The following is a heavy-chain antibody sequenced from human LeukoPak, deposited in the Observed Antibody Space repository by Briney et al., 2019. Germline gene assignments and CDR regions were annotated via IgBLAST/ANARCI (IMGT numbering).Heavy chain of an antibody. J-gene: IGHJ4*02. V-gene: IGHV4-34*01. CDR1: GGSFSGYY. D-gene: IGHD3-3*01. CDR2: INHSGST. Sequence: SETLSLTCAVYGGSFSGYYWSWIRQPPGKGLEWIGEINHSGSTNYNPSLKSRVTISVDTSKNQFSLKLSSVTAADTAVYYCARGLAYDFWSSYIDWGQGTLVTVSS. CDR3: ARGLAYDFWSSYID.